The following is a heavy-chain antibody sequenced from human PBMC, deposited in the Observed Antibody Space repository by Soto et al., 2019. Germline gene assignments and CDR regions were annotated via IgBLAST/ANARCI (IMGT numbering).Heavy chain of an antibody. CDR3: ARPYCSGGSCYSPYSGNWFDP. CDR1: GGSISSSSYY. J-gene: IGHJ5*02. V-gene: IGHV4-39*01. D-gene: IGHD2-15*01. Sequence: SETLSLTCTFSGGSISSSSYYWGWIRQPPGKGLEWIGSIYYSGSTYYNPSLKSRVTISVDTSKNQFSLKLSSVTAADTAVYYCARPYCSGGSCYSPYSGNWFDPWGQGTLVTVSS. CDR2: IYYSGST.